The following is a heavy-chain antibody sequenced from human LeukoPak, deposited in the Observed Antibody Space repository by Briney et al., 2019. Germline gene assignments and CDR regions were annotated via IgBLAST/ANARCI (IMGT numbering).Heavy chain of an antibody. D-gene: IGHD3-10*01. CDR3: ARRRASVRGVILYYFDY. J-gene: IGHJ4*02. CDR1: GYTFTSYD. CDR2: MNPNSGNT. V-gene: IGHV1-8*01. Sequence: APVKVSCKASGYTFTSYDINWVRQATGQGLEWMGWMNPNSGNTGDAQKFQGRVTMTRNTSISTAYMELSSLRSEDTAVYYCARRRASVRGVILYYFDYWGQGTLVTVSS.